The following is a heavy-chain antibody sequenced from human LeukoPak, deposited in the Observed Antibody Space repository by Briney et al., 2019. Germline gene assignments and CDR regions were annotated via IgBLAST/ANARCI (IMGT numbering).Heavy chain of an antibody. CDR2: INHSGST. J-gene: IGHJ4*02. D-gene: IGHD6-13*01. V-gene: IGHV4-34*01. CDR1: GGSFSGYY. Sequence: SETLSLTCAVYGGSFSGYYWSWIRQPPGKGLEWIGEINHSGSTNYNPSLKSRVTISVDTSKNQFSLKLSSVTAADTAVYYCARANPQQQLAFDYWGQGTLVTVSS. CDR3: ARANPQQQLAFDY.